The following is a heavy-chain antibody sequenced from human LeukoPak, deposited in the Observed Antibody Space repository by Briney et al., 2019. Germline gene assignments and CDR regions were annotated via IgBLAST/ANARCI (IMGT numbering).Heavy chain of an antibody. CDR3: ARAVGNHFDY. CDR2: ISYSSSPI. D-gene: IGHD4-23*01. J-gene: IGHJ4*02. CDR1: GFTFSTYS. Sequence: GGSLRLSCAASGFTFSTYSMKWVRKAPGKGLECVSYISYSSSPIYYADSVKGRFTISRDNAKNSLYLQMNSLRAEDTAVYYCARAVGNHFDYWGQGTLVTVSS. V-gene: IGHV3-48*01.